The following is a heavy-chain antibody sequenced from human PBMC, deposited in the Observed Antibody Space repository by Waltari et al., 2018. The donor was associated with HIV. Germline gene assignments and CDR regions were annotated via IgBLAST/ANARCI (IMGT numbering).Heavy chain of an antibody. J-gene: IGHJ6*01. CDR1: GFPFDTFS. V-gene: IGHV3-21*02. CDR3: ARSIPNTADSRYYGMDV. CDR2: ISSGGGYI. D-gene: IGHD3-22*01. Sequence: VQLMESGGGLFRPGGSLRLSCVVSGFPFDTFSMNWFRQAPGKGLEWVSSISSGGGYIYYADSVKGRFTISRDNAKDSLFLQMDSLGVEDTAVYFCARSIPNTADSRYYGMDVWGQGTAVTVSS.